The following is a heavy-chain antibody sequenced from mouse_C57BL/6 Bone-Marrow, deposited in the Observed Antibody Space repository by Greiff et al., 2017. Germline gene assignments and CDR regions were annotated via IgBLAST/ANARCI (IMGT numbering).Heavy chain of an antibody. Sequence: EVQLLESGAGLVKPGGSLKLSCAASGFTFSSYAMSWVRQTPEKRLEWVANISSGGDYTYYADTVKGRFTISRDNARNTLYLQMSSLKSEDTAMYDYARTRISAVDYWGQGTTLTVSS. CDR1: GFTFSSYA. D-gene: IGHD3-3*01. V-gene: IGHV5S21*01. J-gene: IGHJ2*01. CDR2: ISSGGDYT. CDR3: ARTRISAVDY.